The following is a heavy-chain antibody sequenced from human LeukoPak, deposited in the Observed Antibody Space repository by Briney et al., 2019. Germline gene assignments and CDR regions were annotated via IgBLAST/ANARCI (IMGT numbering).Heavy chain of an antibody. D-gene: IGHD1-7*01. CDR3: ARDQGWNYVAYYYYMDV. CDR1: GYTFTGYY. CDR2: INPNSGGT. Sequence: ASVTASCKASGYTFTGYYMHWVRQAPGQGLEWMGWINPNSGGTNYAQKFQGRVTMTRDTSISTAYMELSRLRSDDTAVYYCARDQGWNYVAYYYYMDVWGKGTTVTVSS. V-gene: IGHV1-2*02. J-gene: IGHJ6*03.